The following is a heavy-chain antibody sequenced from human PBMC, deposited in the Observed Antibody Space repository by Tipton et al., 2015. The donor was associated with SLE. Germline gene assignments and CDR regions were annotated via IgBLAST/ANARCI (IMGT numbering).Heavy chain of an antibody. Sequence: TLSLTCAVYGGSFSGYYWSWIRQPPGKGPEWIGEINHSGSTNYNPSLKSRVTISVDTSKNQFSLNVSSVTAADTALYYCARHPNCINGVCPWYFDLWGRGTLVTVSS. CDR1: GGSFSGYY. CDR3: ARHPNCINGVCPWYFDL. J-gene: IGHJ2*01. D-gene: IGHD2-8*01. V-gene: IGHV4-34*01. CDR2: INHSGST.